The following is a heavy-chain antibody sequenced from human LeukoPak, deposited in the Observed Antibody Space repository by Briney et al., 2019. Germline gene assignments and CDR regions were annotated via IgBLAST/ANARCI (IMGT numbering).Heavy chain of an antibody. V-gene: IGHV4-59*01. D-gene: IGHD3-22*01. CDR1: GGSLSSYY. Sequence: SETLSLTCTVSGGSLSSYYWSWIRQPPGKGLEWIGYLYYSGSTNYNPSLKSRVTMSVGTSKNQFSLKLSSVTAVDTAVYYCARGNYYDSRTYYRAFDIWRQGTMVTVSS. CDR2: LYYSGST. CDR3: ARGNYYDSRTYYRAFDI. J-gene: IGHJ3*02.